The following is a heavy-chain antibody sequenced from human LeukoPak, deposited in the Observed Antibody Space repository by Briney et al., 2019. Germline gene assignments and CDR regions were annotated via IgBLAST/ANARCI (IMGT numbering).Heavy chain of an antibody. J-gene: IGHJ6*02. Sequence: SVKVSCKASGGTFSSYAISWVRQAPGQGLEWMGGIIPIFGTANYAQKFQGRVTITADESTSAAYMELSSLRSEDTAVYYCARDILHYYDSSGYFPYYYYYGMDVWGQGTTVTVSS. V-gene: IGHV1-69*13. D-gene: IGHD3-22*01. CDR2: IIPIFGTA. CDR1: GGTFSSYA. CDR3: ARDILHYYDSSGYFPYYYYYGMDV.